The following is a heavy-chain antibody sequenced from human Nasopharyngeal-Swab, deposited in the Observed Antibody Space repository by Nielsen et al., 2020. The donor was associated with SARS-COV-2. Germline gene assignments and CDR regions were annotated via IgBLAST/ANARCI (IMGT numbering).Heavy chain of an antibody. CDR2: IYPGDPDT. CDR1: GSNFATYW. CDR3: ARLPMRAASGRGAFDI. V-gene: IGHV5-51*01. Sequence: GESLKISCKASGSNFATYWIGWVRQMPGEGLRWMGLIYPGDPDTRYSPSLQGQVTISADRSITTAYLQWSSLKASDTAMYYCARLPMRAASGRGAFDIWGQGTMVTVSS. J-gene: IGHJ3*02. D-gene: IGHD6-13*01.